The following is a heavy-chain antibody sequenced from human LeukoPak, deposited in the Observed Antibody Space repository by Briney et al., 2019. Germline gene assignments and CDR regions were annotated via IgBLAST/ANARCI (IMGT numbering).Heavy chain of an antibody. CDR2: IYYSGST. CDR3: ARLVKSMYYDFWSGQNWFDP. CDR1: GGSISSSSHY. J-gene: IGHJ5*02. V-gene: IGHV4-39*01. D-gene: IGHD3-3*01. Sequence: SETLSLTCTVSGGSISSSSHYWGWIRQPPGKGLEWIGSIYYSGSTYYNPSLKSRVTISVDTSKNQFSLKLSSVTAADTAVYYCARLVKSMYYDFWSGQNWFDPWGQGTLVTVSS.